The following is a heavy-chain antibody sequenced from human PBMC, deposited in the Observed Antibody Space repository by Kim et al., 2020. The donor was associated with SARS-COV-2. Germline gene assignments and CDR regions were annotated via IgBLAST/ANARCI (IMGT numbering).Heavy chain of an antibody. D-gene: IGHD3-16*01. CDR3: ARSNRWGNSWQTFDY. CDR1: GGSVSSGSYY. V-gene: IGHV4-61*01. J-gene: IGHJ4*02. CDR2: IYYSGST. Sequence: SETLSLTCTVSGGSVSSGSYYWSWIRQPPGKGLEWIGYIYYSGSTNYNPSLKSRVTISVDTSKNQFSLKLSSVTAADTAVYYCARSNRWGNSWQTFDYWGQGTLVTVSS.